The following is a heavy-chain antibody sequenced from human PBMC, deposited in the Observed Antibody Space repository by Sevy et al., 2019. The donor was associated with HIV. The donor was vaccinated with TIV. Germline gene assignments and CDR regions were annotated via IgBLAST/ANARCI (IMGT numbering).Heavy chain of an antibody. CDR1: GISFTTSG. CDR3: ARDRDDYASGRRHPYYYYHGMDV. CDR2: ISYHGRDK. V-gene: IGHV3-30*03. J-gene: IGHJ6*02. D-gene: IGHD3-10*01. Sequence: GGSLRLSCVVSGISFTTSGMHWVRQAPGKGLEWVAVISYHGRDKFYAESVKGRSTISRDNSKNILYLQMNSLRPEDTAVYYCARDRDDYASGRRHPYYYYHGMDVWGQGTTVTVSS.